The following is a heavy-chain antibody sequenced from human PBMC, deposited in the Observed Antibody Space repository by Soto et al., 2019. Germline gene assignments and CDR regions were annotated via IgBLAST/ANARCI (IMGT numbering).Heavy chain of an antibody. Sequence: SETLSLTCTVSGGSIASGGYYWGWIRQSPEKGLEWIGSVYYGGSTYYNPSLKSRVTISVDTSKNQFSLKLSSVTAADTAVYYCAREDVVGATTYFQHWGQGTLVTVSS. CDR3: AREDVVGATTYFQH. CDR2: VYYGGST. CDR1: GGSIASGGYY. V-gene: IGHV4-39*02. J-gene: IGHJ1*01. D-gene: IGHD1-26*01.